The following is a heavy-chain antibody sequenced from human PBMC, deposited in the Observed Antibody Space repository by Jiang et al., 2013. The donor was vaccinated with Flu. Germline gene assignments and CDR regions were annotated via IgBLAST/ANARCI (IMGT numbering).Heavy chain of an antibody. J-gene: IGHJ4*02. CDR3: ARDPGXARTAPLYYFDY. Sequence: QSGAEVKKPGASVKVSCKTSGDTFTSYYMHWVRQAPGQGLEWMGVINPRGGNTRYAQRFQDRLIMTRDTSTSTLYMDLSTLTSEDTAVYYCARDPGXARTAPLYYFDYWGQGTLVTVSS. CDR1: GDTFTSYY. V-gene: IGHV1-46*01. CDR2: INPRGGNT. D-gene: IGHD2-21*02.